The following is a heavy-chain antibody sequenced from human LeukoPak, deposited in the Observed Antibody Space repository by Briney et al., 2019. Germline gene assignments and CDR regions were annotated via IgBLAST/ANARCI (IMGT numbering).Heavy chain of an antibody. D-gene: IGHD3-3*01. Sequence: ASVKVSCKASGYTFTSYYMHWVRQAPGQGLGWMGIINPRGGSTRYPQKFQGRVTMTSDMSTSTVYMELSRLRSEDTAVYYCARGRFLEWLLGTGTGFDPWGQGTLVTVSS. CDR1: GYTFTSYY. V-gene: IGHV1-46*01. CDR3: ARGRFLEWLLGTGTGFDP. CDR2: INPRGGST. J-gene: IGHJ5*02.